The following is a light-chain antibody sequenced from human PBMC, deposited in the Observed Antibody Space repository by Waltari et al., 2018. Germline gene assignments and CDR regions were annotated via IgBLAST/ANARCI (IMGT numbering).Light chain of an antibody. Sequence: SLELTQPPSVTVSAGETAIITCSGDELGGMFVSWHQHKPGQPPLLLIYKDLRRHSGIPERFSGSTSGRAATLTIRGTQTIDEADYYCQTSDTTVGVFGGGTKLTV. J-gene: IGLJ3*02. CDR1: ELGGMF. V-gene: IGLV3-1*01. CDR2: KDL. CDR3: QTSDTTVGV.